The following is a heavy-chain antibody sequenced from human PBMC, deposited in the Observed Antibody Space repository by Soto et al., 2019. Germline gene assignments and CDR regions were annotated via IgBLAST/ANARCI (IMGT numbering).Heavy chain of an antibody. D-gene: IGHD3-10*01. Sequence: EVQVEESGGGLVQPGGSLRLSCAASGFTFRNYWMSWVRQAPGKGLEWVGNIKQDGSEKYYEDSLKGRFTISRDNSRNSLYLQMNTLRAQDTAVYHSASIEGDYGSLVPLDCWGQGTLVTVPS. J-gene: IGHJ4*02. CDR1: GFTFRNYW. CDR2: IKQDGSEK. V-gene: IGHV3-7*01. CDR3: ASIEGDYGSLVPLDC.